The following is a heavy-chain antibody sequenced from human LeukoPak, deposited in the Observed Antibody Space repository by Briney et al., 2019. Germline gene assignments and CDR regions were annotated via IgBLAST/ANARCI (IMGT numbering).Heavy chain of an antibody. Sequence: SETLSLTCTVSGGSVSSYSWSWIRQPPGKGLEWIGDFYYSGSTNYNPSLKSRVTISVDTSKSQFSLNLTSVTAADTAVYYCARTRSQAISAQYFDYWGQGTLVTVSS. CDR2: FYYSGST. V-gene: IGHV4-59*08. CDR1: GGSVSSYS. D-gene: IGHD2-2*02. J-gene: IGHJ4*02. CDR3: ARTRSQAISAQYFDY.